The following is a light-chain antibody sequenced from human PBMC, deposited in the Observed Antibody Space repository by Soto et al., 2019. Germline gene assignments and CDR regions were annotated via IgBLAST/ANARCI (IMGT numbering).Light chain of an antibody. CDR3: QYYFRSPYT. CDR2: WAT. CDR1: QSVLYSSNNRNY. Sequence: DMVLTQSPDSLSVSLGERATISCKSSQSVLYSSNNRNYLAWYRQRPRQPPELLIYWATTRNSGVPDRFSGSGSGTNFSLTNSRLQTEDVAVYYCQYYFRSPYTFGQGTKLEIK. J-gene: IGKJ2*01. V-gene: IGKV4-1*01.